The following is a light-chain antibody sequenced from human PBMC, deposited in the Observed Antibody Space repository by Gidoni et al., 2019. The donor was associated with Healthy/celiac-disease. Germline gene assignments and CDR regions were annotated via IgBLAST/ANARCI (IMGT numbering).Light chain of an antibody. V-gene: IGKV1-5*03. CDR1: QSNSSW. CDR2: KAS. Sequence: DIQMTQSPSTPSASVGDRVTITCRASQSNSSWLAWYQQKPGNSPKLMVYKASSLESGFPSRFSGSGSATEFTLTISSLQPDVFAPYYCQQYNSYSALTFGGGTKVEIK. CDR3: QQYNSYSALT. J-gene: IGKJ4*01.